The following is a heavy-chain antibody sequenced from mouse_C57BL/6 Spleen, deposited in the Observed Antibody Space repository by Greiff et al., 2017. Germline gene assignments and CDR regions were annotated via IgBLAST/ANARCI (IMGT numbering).Heavy chain of an antibody. J-gene: IGHJ4*01. V-gene: IGHV5-17*01. CDR1: GFTFSDYG. D-gene: IGHD4-1*01. Sequence: EVHLVESGGGLVKPGGSLKLSCAASGFTFSDYGMHWVRQAPEKGLEWVAYISSGSSTIYYADTVKGRFTISRDNAENTLFLQLTSLRSEDSAVYYCARPDWEYYAMDYWGQGTSVTVSS. CDR3: ARPDWEYYAMDY. CDR2: ISSGSSTI.